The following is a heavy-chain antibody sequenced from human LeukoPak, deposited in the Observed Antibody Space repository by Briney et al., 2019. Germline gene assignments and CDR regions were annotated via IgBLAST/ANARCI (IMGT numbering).Heavy chain of an antibody. D-gene: IGHD3-22*01. CDR2: ISTSGGST. V-gene: IGHV3-23*01. Sequence: GESLRLSCAAPGFTFSSYAMSWVRQAPGKGLEWVSGISTSGGSTSYADSVKGRFTISRDNPRNTLYMQMNSLRAEDTALYYCAIMHPYYDGSGYWVKWGQGTLVTVSS. J-gene: IGHJ4*02. CDR3: AIMHPYYDGSGYWVK. CDR1: GFTFSSYA.